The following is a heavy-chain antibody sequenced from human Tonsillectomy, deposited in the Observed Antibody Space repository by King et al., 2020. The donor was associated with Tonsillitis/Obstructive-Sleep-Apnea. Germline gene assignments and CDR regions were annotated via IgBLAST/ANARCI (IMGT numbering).Heavy chain of an antibody. CDR3: ASRRSIVATMAH. Sequence: VQLQQWGAGLLKPSETLSLTCAVYGGSFSGYYWSWIRQPPGKGLEWIGEINHSGSTNYNPSLKSRVTIAVDTSKNKFSLKLSSVTAADTAVYYCASRRSIVATMAHWGQGTLVTVSS. D-gene: IGHD5-12*01. CDR2: INHSGST. J-gene: IGHJ4*02. V-gene: IGHV4-34*01. CDR1: GGSFSGYY.